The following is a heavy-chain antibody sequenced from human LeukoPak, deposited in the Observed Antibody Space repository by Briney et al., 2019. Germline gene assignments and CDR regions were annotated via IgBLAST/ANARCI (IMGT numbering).Heavy chain of an antibody. CDR1: GYTFTGFG. CDR2: ISGFNGNT. V-gene: IGHV1-18*01. D-gene: IGHD2-2*01. J-gene: IGHJ4*02. Sequence: GASVMVSCKTSGYTFTGFGISWVRQAPGQGLEWMGWISGFNGNTNYAQSLQGRVTITTDESTSTAYMELSSLRSEDTAVYYCAREVGICSSTSCYFDYWGQGTLVTVSS. CDR3: AREVGICSSTSCYFDY.